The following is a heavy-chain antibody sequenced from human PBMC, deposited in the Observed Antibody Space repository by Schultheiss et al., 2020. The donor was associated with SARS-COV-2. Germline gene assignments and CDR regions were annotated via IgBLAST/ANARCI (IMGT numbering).Heavy chain of an antibody. V-gene: IGHV1-46*01. CDR2: INPSGGST. CDR3: ARDLPFTMVRGVLDY. J-gene: IGHJ4*02. Sequence: ASVKVSCKASGYTFTGYYMHWVRQAPGQGLEWMGIINPSGGSTSYAQKFQGRVTITADKSTSTAYMELNSLRAEDTAVYYCARDLPFTMVRGVLDYWGQGTLVTVSS. CDR1: GYTFTGYY. D-gene: IGHD3-10*01.